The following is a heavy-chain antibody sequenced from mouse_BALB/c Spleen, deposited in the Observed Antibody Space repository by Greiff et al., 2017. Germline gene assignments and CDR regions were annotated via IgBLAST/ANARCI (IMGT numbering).Heavy chain of an antibody. CDR3: ARHGYYGSSTYAMDY. CDR1: GFTFSSYT. CDR2: ISNGGGST. J-gene: IGHJ4*01. D-gene: IGHD1-1*01. V-gene: IGHV5-12-2*01. Sequence: DVKLVESGGGLVQPGGSLKLSCAASGFTFSSYTMSWVRQTPEKRLEWVAYISNGGGSTYYPDTVKGRFTISRDNAKNTLYLQMSSLKSEDTAMYYCARHGYYGSSTYAMDYWGQGTSVTVSS.